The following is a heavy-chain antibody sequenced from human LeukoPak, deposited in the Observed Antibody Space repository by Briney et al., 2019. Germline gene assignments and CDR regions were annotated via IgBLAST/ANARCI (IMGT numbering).Heavy chain of an antibody. J-gene: IGHJ4*02. CDR3: ARHLSFSDFWSGYDY. D-gene: IGHD3-3*01. V-gene: IGHV5-51*01. Sequence: GESLKTSCKGSGYTFTSYWSGWVRPLPGKGVELVGIIYPGDSDTKYSPSFQGHVTISAEKSISNAYLQWRSLKASDTAMYYCARHLSFSDFWSGYDYWGQGTLVTVSS. CDR1: GYTFTSYW. CDR2: IYPGDSDT.